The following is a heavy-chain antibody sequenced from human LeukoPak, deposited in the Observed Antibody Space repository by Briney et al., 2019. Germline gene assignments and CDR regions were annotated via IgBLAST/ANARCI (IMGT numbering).Heavy chain of an antibody. V-gene: IGHV3-9*03. CDR1: GFTFDDYA. CDR3: AKDGRPFDL. J-gene: IGHJ2*01. Sequence: GGSLRLSCAASGFTFDDYAMHWVRQAPGKGLEWVSGISWNSGIIGYADSVRGRFTISRDNAKNSLYLQMNSLRAEDMALYYCAKDGRPFDLWGRGTLVTVSS. CDR2: ISWNSGII.